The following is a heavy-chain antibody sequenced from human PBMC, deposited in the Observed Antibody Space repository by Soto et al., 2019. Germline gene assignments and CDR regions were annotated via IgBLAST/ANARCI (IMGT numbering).Heavy chain of an antibody. CDR3: AKGPLGSGSYYTRLDL. J-gene: IGHJ5*02. D-gene: IGHD3-10*01. CDR1: GFSLSFYG. CDR2: TSSDGSNK. V-gene: IGHV3-30*18. Sequence: VQLVESGGGVVQAGRSLRLSCAASGFSLSFYGMHWVRQAPGKGLEWVAVTSSDGSNKYYADSVKGRLTISRDNSKDTLYLQLNSLRPEDTAVYYCAKGPLGSGSYYTRLDLWGQGTLVTVSS.